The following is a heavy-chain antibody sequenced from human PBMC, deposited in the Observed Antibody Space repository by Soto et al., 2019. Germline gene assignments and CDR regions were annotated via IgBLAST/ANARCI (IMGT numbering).Heavy chain of an antibody. J-gene: IGHJ4*02. CDR2: ISVYNGNT. D-gene: IGHD3-16*01. CDR3: ARNASGGFDS. CDR1: GYTFSSSS. V-gene: IGHV1-18*01. Sequence: QVQLVQSGAQVKKPGASVKVSCKASGYTFSSSSISWVRQAPGQGLECMGWISVYNGNTNYAQTLQGRVTMSTDTSTGTAYMELRSLRSDDTAVYYCARNASGGFDSWGQVTLVTVSS.